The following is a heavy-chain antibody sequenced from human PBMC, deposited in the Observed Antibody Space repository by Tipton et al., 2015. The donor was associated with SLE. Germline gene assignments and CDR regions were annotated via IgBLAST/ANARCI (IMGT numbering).Heavy chain of an antibody. V-gene: IGHV4-61*02. CDR2: IYTSGST. CDR1: GGSVSTGNYF. CDR3: ARDSGVVEY. Sequence: TLSLTCTVSGGSVSTGNYFWRWLRQPTGKTLEWIGRIYTSGSTNYNPSLRTRDTIFEDTSTNQFSRNLTSGTAADTAVYYCARDSGVVEYWGQGTLVTVS. J-gene: IGHJ4*02. D-gene: IGHD1-26*01.